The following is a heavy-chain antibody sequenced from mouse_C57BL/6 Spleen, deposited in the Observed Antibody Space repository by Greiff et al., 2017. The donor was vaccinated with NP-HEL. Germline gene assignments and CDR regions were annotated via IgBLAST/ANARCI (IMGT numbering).Heavy chain of an antibody. CDR2: IYPGSGST. Sequence: VQLQQPGAELVKPGASVKMSCKASGYTFTSYWITWVKQRPGQGLEWIGDIYPGSGSTNYNEKFKSKATLTVDTSSSTAYMQLSSLTSEDSAFYYCARGSGSTYYYAMDYWGQGTSVTVSS. D-gene: IGHD1-1*01. CDR3: ARGSGSTYYYAMDY. J-gene: IGHJ4*01. V-gene: IGHV1-55*01. CDR1: GYTFTSYW.